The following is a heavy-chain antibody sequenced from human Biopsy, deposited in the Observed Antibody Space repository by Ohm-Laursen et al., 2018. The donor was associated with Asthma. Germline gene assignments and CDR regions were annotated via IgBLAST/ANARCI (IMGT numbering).Heavy chain of an antibody. CDR3: AKERYYDFWSGYTI. Sequence: SLRLSCAASGFTFSDYYMSWIRQAPGKGLEWVSYISSSGSTIYYADSVKGRFTITRDNAKNSLYLQMNSLRAEDTAVYYCAKERYYDFWSGYTIWGQGTMVTVSS. CDR1: GFTFSDYY. D-gene: IGHD3-3*01. J-gene: IGHJ3*02. V-gene: IGHV3-11*04. CDR2: ISSSGSTI.